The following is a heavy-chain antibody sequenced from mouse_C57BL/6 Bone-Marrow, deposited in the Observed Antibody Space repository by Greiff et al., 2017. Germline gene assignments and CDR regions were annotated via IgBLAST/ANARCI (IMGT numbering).Heavy chain of an antibody. CDR3: ARDCGSSTSWFAY. Sequence: EVKLVESGGGLVKPGGSLKLSCAASGFTFSSYAMSWVRQTPEKRLEWVATISDGGSYTYYPDNVKGRFTISRDNAKNNLYLQMSHLKSEDTAMYYCARDCGSSTSWFAYGGQGTLVTVSA. D-gene: IGHD1-1*01. V-gene: IGHV5-4*01. J-gene: IGHJ3*01. CDR1: GFTFSSYA. CDR2: ISDGGSYT.